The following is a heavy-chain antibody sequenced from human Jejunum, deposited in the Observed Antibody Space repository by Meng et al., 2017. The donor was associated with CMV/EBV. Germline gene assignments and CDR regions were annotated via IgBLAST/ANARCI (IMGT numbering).Heavy chain of an antibody. CDR3: ARNKAGNWFDP. V-gene: IGHV4-59*01. D-gene: IGHD1/OR15-1a*01. J-gene: IGHJ5*02. CDR2: IYYSGRT. Sequence: CAGSGGSISSYYWGWSRQRPGKGLEWIGYIYYSGRTKYNPSLKSRVTISVDTSKNQFALKLSSVTAADTAVYYCARNKAGNWFDPWGQGTLVTVSS. CDR1: GGSISSYY.